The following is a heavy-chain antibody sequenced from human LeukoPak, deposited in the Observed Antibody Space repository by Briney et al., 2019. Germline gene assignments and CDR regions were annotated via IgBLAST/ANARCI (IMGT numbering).Heavy chain of an antibody. CDR1: GFTFSDYY. J-gene: IGHJ6*02. V-gene: IGHV3-11*06. Sequence: SGGSLRLSCAASGFTFSDYYMSWIRQAPGKGLEWVSYISSSSSYTNYADSVKGRFTISRDNAKNSLYLQMNSLRAEDTAVYYCARDVSHARVYGMDVWGQGTTVTVSS. CDR3: ARDVSHARVYGMDV. CDR2: ISSSSSYT.